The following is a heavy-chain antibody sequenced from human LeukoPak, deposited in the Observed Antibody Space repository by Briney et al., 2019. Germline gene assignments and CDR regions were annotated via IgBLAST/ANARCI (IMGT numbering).Heavy chain of an antibody. CDR3: AKGSSAYGYYYYYYMDV. J-gene: IGHJ6*03. CDR2: ISYDGSNK. CDR1: GFTFSSYG. V-gene: IGHV3-30*18. Sequence: PGGSLRLSCAASGFTFSSYGMHWVRQAPGKGLEWVAVISYDGSNKYYADSVKGRFTISRDNSKNTLYLQMNSLRAEDTAVYYCAKGSSAYGYYYYYYMDVWGKGTTVTVSS. D-gene: IGHD4-17*01.